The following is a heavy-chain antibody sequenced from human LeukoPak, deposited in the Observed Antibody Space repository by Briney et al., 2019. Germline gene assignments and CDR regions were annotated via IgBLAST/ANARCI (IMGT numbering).Heavy chain of an antibody. CDR1: GGSISSGGYS. CDR3: ARDSGMVRGEAYYYYGMDV. CDR2: IYHSGST. D-gene: IGHD3-10*01. J-gene: IGHJ6*04. Sequence: SETLSLTCAVSGGSISSGGYSWSWIRQPPGKDLEWIGYIYHSGSTYYNPSLKSRVTISVDRSKNQFSLKLSSVTAADTAVYYCARDSGMVRGEAYYYYGMDVWGKGTTVTVSS. V-gene: IGHV4-30-2*01.